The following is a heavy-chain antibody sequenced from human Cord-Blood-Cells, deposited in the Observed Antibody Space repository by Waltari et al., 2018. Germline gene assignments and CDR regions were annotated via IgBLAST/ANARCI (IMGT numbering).Heavy chain of an antibody. CDR2: INPSGGST. CDR1: GYTFTSYY. D-gene: IGHD2-8*02. J-gene: IGHJ4*02. CDR3: ARGVRGGVCYDY. V-gene: IGHV1-46*01. Sequence: QVQLVQSGAEVKKPGASVKVSCKASGYTFTSYYMHWVRQAPGQVREWMGIINPSGGSTSYAKKFQGRVTMTRDTSTSTVYMELSSLRSEDTAVYYCARGVRGGVCYDYWGQGTLVTVSS.